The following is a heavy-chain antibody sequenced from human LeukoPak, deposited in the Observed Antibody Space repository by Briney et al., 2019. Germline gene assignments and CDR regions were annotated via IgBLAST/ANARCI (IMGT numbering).Heavy chain of an antibody. Sequence: SETLSLTCTVSGGSVNTYYWSWIRQPPGMPLEWIGYIYYTGSTNYNPSLKSRVTMSVDTSKNQISLKLSSVTAADTAVYYCARDGGLSWFYYWGQGTLVAVSS. D-gene: IGHD6-13*01. J-gene: IGHJ4*02. CDR1: GGSVNTYY. CDR3: ARDGGLSWFYY. CDR2: IYYTGST. V-gene: IGHV4-59*02.